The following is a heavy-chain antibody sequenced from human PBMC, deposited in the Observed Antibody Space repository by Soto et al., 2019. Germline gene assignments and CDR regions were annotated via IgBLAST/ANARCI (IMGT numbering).Heavy chain of an antibody. Sequence: KLPETLSLTCTVSGGSVSSGSYYWSWIRQPPGKGLEWIGYIYYSGSTNYNPSLKSRVTISVDTSKNQFSLKLSSVTAADTAVYYCARGGVATIFDPWGQGTLVTVSS. CDR3: ARGGVATIFDP. V-gene: IGHV4-61*01. CDR2: IYYSGST. CDR1: GGSVSSGSYY. J-gene: IGHJ5*02. D-gene: IGHD5-12*01.